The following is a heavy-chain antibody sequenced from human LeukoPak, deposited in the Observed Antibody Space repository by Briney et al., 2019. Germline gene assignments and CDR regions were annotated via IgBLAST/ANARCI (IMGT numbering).Heavy chain of an antibody. J-gene: IGHJ4*02. CDR2: ISSSSSYI. V-gene: IGHV3-21*01. D-gene: IGHD4-11*01. CDR1: GFTFSSYT. CDR3: ARDPMTTVTPTFDFDS. Sequence: GGSLRLSCAASGFTFSSYTMTWVRQAPGKGLDWVSSISSSSSYIYYADSVKGRFTISRDNAKNSLYLQMNSLRAEDTAVYYCARDPMTTVTPTFDFDSWGQGTLVTVSS.